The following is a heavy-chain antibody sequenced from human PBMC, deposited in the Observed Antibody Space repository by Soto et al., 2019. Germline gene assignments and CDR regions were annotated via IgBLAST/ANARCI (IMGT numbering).Heavy chain of an antibody. J-gene: IGHJ4*02. V-gene: IGHV4-61*01. CDR2: IYYSGST. CDR1: GGSVSSGSYY. D-gene: IGHD3-10*01. Sequence: QVQLQESGPGLVKPSETLSLTCTVSGGSVSSGSYYWSWIRQPPGKGLEWIGYIYYSGSTNYNPSLKSRVTISVDTSKNQFSLKLSSVTAADTAVYYCAREVVRGVIGYWGQGTLVTVSS. CDR3: AREVVRGVIGY.